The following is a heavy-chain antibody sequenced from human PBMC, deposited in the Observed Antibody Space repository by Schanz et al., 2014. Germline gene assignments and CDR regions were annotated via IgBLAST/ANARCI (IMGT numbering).Heavy chain of an antibody. CDR2: MNPNSGNT. D-gene: IGHD3-16*02. J-gene: IGHJ6*02. V-gene: IGHV1-8*01. CDR1: GYTFTSYD. Sequence: QVQLVQSGSEVGKPGASVRVSCKASGYTFTSYDINWVRQATGQGLEWMGWMNPNSGNTGYAQKFQGRVTMTRNTSITTAYMELTSLRPEDTAVYYCARRRGWGSYRYFPYGLDVWGQGTTVTVSS. CDR3: ARRRGWGSYRYFPYGLDV.